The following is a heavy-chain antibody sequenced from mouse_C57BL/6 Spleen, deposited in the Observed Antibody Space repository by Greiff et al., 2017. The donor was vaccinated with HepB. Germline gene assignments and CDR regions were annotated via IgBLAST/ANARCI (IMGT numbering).Heavy chain of an antibody. CDR1: GYTFTSYW. D-gene: IGHD2-12*01. J-gene: IGHJ4*01. CDR2: IDPNSGGT. Sequence: VQLQQSGAELVKPGASVKLSCKASGYTFTSYWMHWVKQRPGRGLEWIGRIDPNSGGTKYNEKFKSKATLTVDKPSSTAYIQLSSLTSEDSAVYYCASVIVPSYYAMDYWGQGTSVTVSS. CDR3: ASVIVPSYYAMDY. V-gene: IGHV1-72*01.